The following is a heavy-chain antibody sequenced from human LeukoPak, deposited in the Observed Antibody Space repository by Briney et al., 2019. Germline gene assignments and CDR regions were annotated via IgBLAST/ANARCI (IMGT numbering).Heavy chain of an antibody. Sequence: SETLSLTCTVSGGSISSSDYYWGWFRQPPGMGLEWIGSIYYTGSTYHNPSLKSRVTISVDTSKNQFSLKLSSVTATDTAIYYCTRHLGGSNSFDYWGQGTLVTVSS. J-gene: IGHJ4*02. CDR3: TRHLGGSNSFDY. D-gene: IGHD3-10*01. V-gene: IGHV4-39*01. CDR2: IYYTGST. CDR1: GGSISSSDYY.